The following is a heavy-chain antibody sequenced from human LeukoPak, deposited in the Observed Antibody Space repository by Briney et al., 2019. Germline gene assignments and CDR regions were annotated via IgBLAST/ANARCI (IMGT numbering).Heavy chain of an antibody. CDR3: ARVTGDSNGYKSPSLDY. CDR2: IYDTGST. CDR1: GGSINFGGYY. V-gene: IGHV4-30-2*01. D-gene: IGHD5-18*01. J-gene: IGHJ4*02. Sequence: SQTLSLTCTVSGGSINFGGYYWSWVRQPPGKGLEWIGYIYDTGSTYYNPSFKTRVTISMDRSKNQFSLKLSSVTAADTAVYYCARVTGDSNGYKSPSLDYWGQGTLVTVSS.